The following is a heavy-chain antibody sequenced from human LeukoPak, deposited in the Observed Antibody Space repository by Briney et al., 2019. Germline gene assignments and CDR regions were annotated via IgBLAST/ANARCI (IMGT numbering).Heavy chain of an antibody. J-gene: IGHJ4*02. Sequence: GGSLSLSCAASGFPFRNFGLSGARRAPGKGLEGGANIKQDGSAIYNVDSAKGRSTISRDNAKNSLYLQMNSLRAEDTAIYYCSRDSQGSRRYSVDYWGQGTLVTVSS. CDR3: SRDSQGSRRYSVDY. V-gene: IGHV3-7*05. D-gene: IGHD2-15*01. CDR1: GFPFRNFG. CDR2: IKQDGSAI.